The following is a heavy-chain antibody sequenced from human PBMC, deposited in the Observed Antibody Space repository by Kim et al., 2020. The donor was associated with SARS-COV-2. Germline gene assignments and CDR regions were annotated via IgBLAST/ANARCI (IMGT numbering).Heavy chain of an antibody. V-gene: IGHV3-66*01. CDR3: AREPGYSRGWYLDY. D-gene: IGHD6-19*01. J-gene: IGHJ4*02. Sequence: ADGVKGKCTITREKSKNTLYLQINSLRAEDTAVYYCAREPGYSRGWYLDYWGQGTLVTVSS.